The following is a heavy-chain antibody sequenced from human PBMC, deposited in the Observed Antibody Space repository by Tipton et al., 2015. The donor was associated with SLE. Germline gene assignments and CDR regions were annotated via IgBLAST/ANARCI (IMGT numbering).Heavy chain of an antibody. CDR3: ARGRVDYIRGTYRPSSFDY. D-gene: IGHD3-16*02. J-gene: IGHJ4*02. CDR2: IHDSGSS. V-gene: IGHV4-38-2*02. CDR1: GYSISSGYY. Sequence: TLSLTCNVSGYSISSGYYWGWIRQAPGKGLEWIGDIHDSGSSNYNPSLKSRVSISVDTSKNQISLKLNSVTAADTAVYYCARGRVDYIRGTYRPSSFDYWGQGTQVTVSS.